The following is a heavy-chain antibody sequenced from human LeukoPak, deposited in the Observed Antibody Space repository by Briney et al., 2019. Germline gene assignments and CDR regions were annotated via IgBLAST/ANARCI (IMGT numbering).Heavy chain of an antibody. D-gene: IGHD3-9*01. V-gene: IGHV1-2*02. Sequence: PRASVKVSCKASGYTFTGYYMHWVRQAPGQGLEWMGWINPNSGGTNYAQKFQGRVTMTRDTSISTAYMELSRLRSDDTAVYYCALGRYFDWLLWGYYFDYWGQGTLVTVSS. CDR1: GYTFTGYY. J-gene: IGHJ4*02. CDR3: ALGRYFDWLLWGYYFDY. CDR2: INPNSGGT.